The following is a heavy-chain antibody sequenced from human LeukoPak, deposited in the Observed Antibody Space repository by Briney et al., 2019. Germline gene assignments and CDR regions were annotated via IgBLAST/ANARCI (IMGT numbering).Heavy chain of an antibody. CDR2: IYSGGST. CDR1: GFTVSSNY. Sequence: PGGSLRLSYAASGFTVSSNYMSWVRQAPGKGLEWVSVIYSGGSTYYADSVKGRFTISRDNAKNSLYLQMNSLRAEDTAVYYCARDLGYCSGGSCRPVYFDYWGQGTLVTVSS. J-gene: IGHJ4*02. CDR3: ARDLGYCSGGSCRPVYFDY. D-gene: IGHD2-15*01. V-gene: IGHV3-53*01.